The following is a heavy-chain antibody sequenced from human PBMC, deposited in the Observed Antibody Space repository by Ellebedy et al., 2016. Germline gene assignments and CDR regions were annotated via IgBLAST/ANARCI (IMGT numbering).Heavy chain of an antibody. D-gene: IGHD7-27*01. CDR3: ARSVGMFY. J-gene: IGHJ4*02. Sequence: GGSLRLSXAASGFTLSDYYMSWVRQAPGKGLEWMSYINSGGDTIYYADSVKGRFTISRDNAKNSLYLQMDSLRADDTAVYYCARSVGMFYWGQGALVTVSS. V-gene: IGHV3-11*01. CDR1: GFTLSDYY. CDR2: INSGGDTI.